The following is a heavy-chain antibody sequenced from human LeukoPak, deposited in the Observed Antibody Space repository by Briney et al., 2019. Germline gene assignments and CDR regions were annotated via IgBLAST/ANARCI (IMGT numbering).Heavy chain of an antibody. J-gene: IGHJ5*02. D-gene: IGHD3-10*02. V-gene: IGHV3-21*01. CDR2: ISSSSSYI. CDR1: GFTFSSYS. CDR3: ARDKNTVRSWGPPNWFDP. Sequence: GGSLRLSCAASGFTFSSYSMNWVRQAPGKGLEWVSSISSSSSYIYYADSVKGRFTISRDNAKNSLYLQMNSLRAEDTAVYYCARDKNTVRSWGPPNWFDPWGQEPLVTVSS.